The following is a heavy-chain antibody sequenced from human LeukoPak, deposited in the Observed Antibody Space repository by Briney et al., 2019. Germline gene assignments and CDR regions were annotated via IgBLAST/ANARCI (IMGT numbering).Heavy chain of an antibody. V-gene: IGHV1-18*01. D-gene: IGHD5-18*01. J-gene: IGHJ4*02. Sequence: ASVKVSCKASGYTFTTYGINWVRQAPGQGLEWMGWISAYNGNTNYAQKLQGRVTMTTDTSTSTAYMELRSLRSDDTAVYYCARGGYSYGVGDYFDYWGQGTLVTVSS. CDR3: ARGGYSYGVGDYFDY. CDR2: ISAYNGNT. CDR1: GYTFTTYG.